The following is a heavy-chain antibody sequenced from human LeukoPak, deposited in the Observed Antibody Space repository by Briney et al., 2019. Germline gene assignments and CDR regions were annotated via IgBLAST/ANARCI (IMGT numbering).Heavy chain of an antibody. J-gene: IGHJ4*02. CDR3: AKPLTGVFGPEGLNFDY. D-gene: IGHD7-27*01. CDR1: GFTFSSYG. V-gene: IGHV3-30*02. CDR2: IRYDGSNK. Sequence: QAGGSLRLSCAASGFTFSSYGMHWVRQAPGKGLEWVAFIRYDGSNKYYADSVKGRFTISRDNSKNTLYLQMNSLRAEDTAVYYCAKPLTGVFGPEGLNFDYWGQGTLVTVSS.